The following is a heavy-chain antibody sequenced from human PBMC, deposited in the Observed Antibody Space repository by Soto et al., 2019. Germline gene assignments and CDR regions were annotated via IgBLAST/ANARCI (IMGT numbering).Heavy chain of an antibody. D-gene: IGHD3-22*01. CDR2: IGTAGDT. J-gene: IGHJ6*02. Sequence: LSCAASGFTFSSYDMHWVRQATGKGLEWVSAIGTAGDTYYPGSVKGRFTISRENAKNSLYLQMNSLRAGDTAVYYCARADVTTDGMDVWGQGTTVTVSS. V-gene: IGHV3-13*01. CDR1: GFTFSSYD. CDR3: ARADVTTDGMDV.